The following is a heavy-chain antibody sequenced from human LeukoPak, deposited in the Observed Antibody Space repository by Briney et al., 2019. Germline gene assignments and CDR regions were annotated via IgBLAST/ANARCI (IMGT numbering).Heavy chain of an antibody. CDR2: FDPEDGET. J-gene: IGHJ4*02. D-gene: IGHD6-6*01. CDR1: GYTLTELS. CDR3: ARTAARRFDY. Sequence: ASMKVSCKVSGYTLTELSMHWVRQAPGKGLEWMGGFDPEDGETIYAQKFQGRVTMTRDTSTSTVYMELSSLRSDDTAVYYCARTAARRFDYWGQGTLVTVSS. V-gene: IGHV1-24*01.